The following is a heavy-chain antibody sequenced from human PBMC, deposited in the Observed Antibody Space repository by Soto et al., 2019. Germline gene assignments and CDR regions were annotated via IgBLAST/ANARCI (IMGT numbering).Heavy chain of an antibody. CDR3: ARSHCSSTSCYGMDV. V-gene: IGHV4-59*12. Sequence: SETLSLTCTVSGGSISSYYWSWIRQPPGKGLEWIGYIYYSGSTNYNPSLKSRVTISVDKSKNQFSLKLSSVTAADTAVYYCARSHCSSTSCYGMDVWGQGTTVTVSS. CDR2: IYYSGST. CDR1: GGSISSYY. D-gene: IGHD2-2*01. J-gene: IGHJ6*02.